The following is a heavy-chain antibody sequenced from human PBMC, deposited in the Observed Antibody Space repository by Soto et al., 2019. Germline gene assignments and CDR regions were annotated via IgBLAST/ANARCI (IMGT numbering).Heavy chain of an antibody. CDR2: ISYDGIRH. Sequence: GGSLRLSCAASGFTFSSYAMHWVRQAPGKGLEWVAIISYDGIRHFHADSVKGRFTISRDNSKNTLYLQMSSLRAEDTAVYYCVKDGAYGSGSRIDYWGQGTLVTVSS. CDR1: GFTFSSYA. V-gene: IGHV3-30*14. J-gene: IGHJ4*02. CDR3: VKDGAYGSGSRIDY. D-gene: IGHD3-10*01.